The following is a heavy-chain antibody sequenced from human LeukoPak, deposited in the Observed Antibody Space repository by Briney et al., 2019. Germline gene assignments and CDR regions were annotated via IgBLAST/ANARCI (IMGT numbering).Heavy chain of an antibody. J-gene: IGHJ5*02. Sequence: SVKVSCKASGGTFSSYAISWVRQAPGQGLEWMGGIIPIFGTADYAQKFQGRVTITADESTSTAYMELSSLRSEDTAVYYCARESSSWKLNWFDPWGQGTLVTVSS. D-gene: IGHD6-13*01. V-gene: IGHV1-69*13. CDR1: GGTFSSYA. CDR2: IIPIFGTA. CDR3: ARESSSWKLNWFDP.